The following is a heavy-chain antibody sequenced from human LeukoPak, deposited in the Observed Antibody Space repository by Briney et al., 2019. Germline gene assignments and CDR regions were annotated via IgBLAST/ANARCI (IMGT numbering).Heavy chain of an antibody. J-gene: IGHJ4*02. CDR2: INPNSGGT. V-gene: IGHV1-2*02. Sequence: ASVKVSCKASGYTFTGYYMHWVRQAPGQGLEWMGWINPNSGGTNYAQKFQGRVTMTRDTSISTAYMELSRLRSDDTAVYYCAGLSDSSGYYYNYWGQGTLVTVSS. D-gene: IGHD3-22*01. CDR3: AGLSDSSGYYYNY. CDR1: GYTFTGYY.